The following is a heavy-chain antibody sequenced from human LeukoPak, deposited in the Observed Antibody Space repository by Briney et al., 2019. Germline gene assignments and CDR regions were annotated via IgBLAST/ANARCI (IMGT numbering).Heavy chain of an antibody. J-gene: IGHJ4*02. V-gene: IGHV4-38-2*02. D-gene: IGHD2-2*02. Sequence: ETLSLTCTVSGYSISSGYYWGWIRQPPGKGLEWIGSIYHGGSTYYNPSLKRPVTISVDTSKNQFSLKLSSVTAADTAVYYCARVDQLLYYYFDYWGQGTLVTVSS. CDR2: IYHGGST. CDR3: ARVDQLLYYYFDY. CDR1: GYSISSGYY.